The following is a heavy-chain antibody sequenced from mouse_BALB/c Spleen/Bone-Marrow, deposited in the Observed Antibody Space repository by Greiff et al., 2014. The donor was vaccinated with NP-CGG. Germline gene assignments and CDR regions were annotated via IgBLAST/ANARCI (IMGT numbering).Heavy chain of an antibody. CDR2: IDPETGGT. J-gene: IGHJ2*01. V-gene: IGHV1-15*01. D-gene: IGHD2-1*01. CDR3: TREGYGNSYYFDY. Sequence: QVHVKQSGAELVRPGASVTLSCKASGYTFTDYEMHWVKQTPVHGLEWIGAIDPETGGTAYNQKFKGKATLTADKSSSTAYMELRSLTSEDSAVYYCTREGYGNSYYFDYWSQGTTLTVSS. CDR1: GYTFTDYE.